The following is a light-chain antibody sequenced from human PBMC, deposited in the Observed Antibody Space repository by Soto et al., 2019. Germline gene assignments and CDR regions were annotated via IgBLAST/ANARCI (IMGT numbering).Light chain of an antibody. Sequence: EIVLTQSPATLSLSPGQRATLSCRASQSVSSYLAWYQQKPGQAPRLLIYDASYMSTGIPARFSGSGSGTDFTLTISSLEPEDFAVYYCQQYNSWPRTFGQGTKVDIK. CDR1: QSVSSY. CDR3: QQYNSWPRT. V-gene: IGKV3-11*01. CDR2: DAS. J-gene: IGKJ1*01.